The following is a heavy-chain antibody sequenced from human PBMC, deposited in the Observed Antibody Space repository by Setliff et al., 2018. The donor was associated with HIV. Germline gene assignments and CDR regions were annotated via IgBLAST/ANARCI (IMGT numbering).Heavy chain of an antibody. CDR3: ARGGTAAAGYLDN. CDR2: INHSGST. D-gene: IGHD6-13*01. Sequence: SETLSLTCAVYGGSFSGYYWSWNRQPPGKGLEWVGKINHSGSTNYNPSLKNRVTILVDTSKKQFSVKLSSVTAADTAVYYCARGGTAAAGYLDNWGQGTPVTVSS. V-gene: IGHV4-34*01. J-gene: IGHJ4*02. CDR1: GGSFSGYY.